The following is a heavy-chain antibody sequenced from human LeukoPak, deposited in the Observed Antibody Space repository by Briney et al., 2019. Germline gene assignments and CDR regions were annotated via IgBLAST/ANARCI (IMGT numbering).Heavy chain of an antibody. Sequence: GGSLRLSCAASGFTVITNAITWVRQAPGKGLEWVSVLYSDGNTKYADSVQGRFTISRDNSKNTLYLEINSLSPDDTAVYYCARGVEPLAANTLAYWGQGTLVTVSS. CDR3: ARGVEPLAANTLAY. D-gene: IGHD1-14*01. CDR1: GFTVITNA. CDR2: LYSDGNT. J-gene: IGHJ4*02. V-gene: IGHV3-53*01.